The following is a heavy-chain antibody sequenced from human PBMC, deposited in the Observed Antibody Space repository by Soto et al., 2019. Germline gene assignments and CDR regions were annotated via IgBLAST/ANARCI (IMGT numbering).Heavy chain of an antibody. CDR1: GFTFSSYA. J-gene: IGHJ4*02. CDR3: ARDPDSSGYYYFDY. Sequence: EAQLVESGGGLVQPGGSLRLSCAASGFTFSSYAMHWVRQAPGKGLEYVSAISSYGGSTYYANSVKGRFTISRDNSKNTLYLQMGSLRAEDMAVYYCARDPDSSGYYYFDYWGQGTLVTVSS. V-gene: IGHV3-64*01. D-gene: IGHD3-22*01. CDR2: ISSYGGST.